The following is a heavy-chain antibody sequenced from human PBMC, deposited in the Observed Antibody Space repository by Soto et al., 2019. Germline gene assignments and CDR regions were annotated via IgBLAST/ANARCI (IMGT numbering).Heavy chain of an antibody. CDR3: ARSGPYGDYDY. J-gene: IGHJ4*02. Sequence: EVQLVESGGGLVQPGGSLRLSCAASGFTVSSNHMSWVRQAPGKGLEWVSVIYSGGSTYYADSVKGRFTISRDNSKNTLYLQMDSLRAEATAVYYCARSGPYGDYDYWGQGTLVTVSS. CDR1: GFTVSSNH. V-gene: IGHV3-66*01. D-gene: IGHD4-17*01. CDR2: IYSGGST.